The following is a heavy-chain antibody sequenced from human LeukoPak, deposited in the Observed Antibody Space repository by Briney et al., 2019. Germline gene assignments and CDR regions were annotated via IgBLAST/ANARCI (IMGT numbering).Heavy chain of an antibody. CDR1: GGSISSGSYY. D-gene: IGHD1-26*01. CDR2: IYTSGST. Sequence: SETLSLTCTVSGGSISSGSYYWSWIRQPAGKGLECIGRIYTSGSTNYNPSLKSRVTISVDTSKNQFSLKLSSVTAADTAVYYCARERIVGATTAGIDYWGQGTLVTVSS. J-gene: IGHJ4*02. V-gene: IGHV4-61*02. CDR3: ARERIVGATTAGIDY.